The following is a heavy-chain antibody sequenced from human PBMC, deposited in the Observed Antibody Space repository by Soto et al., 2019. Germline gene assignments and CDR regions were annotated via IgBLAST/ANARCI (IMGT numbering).Heavy chain of an antibody. CDR2: IYSGGST. J-gene: IGHJ6*03. Sequence: EVQLVESGGGLVQPGGSLRLSCAASGFTVSSNYMSWVRQAPGKGLEWVSVIYSGGSTYYADSVKGRFTISRHNSKNTLYLQMNSLRAEDTAVYYCARAGPNYYGSGSYKAGYYYYYMDVWGKGTTVTVSS. CDR1: GFTVSSNY. D-gene: IGHD3-10*01. CDR3: ARAGPNYYGSGSYKAGYYYYYMDV. V-gene: IGHV3-53*04.